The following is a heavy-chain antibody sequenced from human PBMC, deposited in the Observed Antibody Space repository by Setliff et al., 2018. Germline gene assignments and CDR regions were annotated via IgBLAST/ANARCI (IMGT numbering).Heavy chain of an antibody. CDR2: IYIGGSA. Sequence: PSETLSLTCTVSGNSISSDYWSWIRQPAGKGLEWIGHIYIGGSANYNPSLKSRVTMSIDTSKNQFSLKLNSVTAADMAVYYCAREQWLDPPGYYYMDVWAKGTTVTVSS. D-gene: IGHD6-19*01. CDR1: GNSISSDY. CDR3: AREQWLDPPGYYYMDV. V-gene: IGHV4-4*07. J-gene: IGHJ6*03.